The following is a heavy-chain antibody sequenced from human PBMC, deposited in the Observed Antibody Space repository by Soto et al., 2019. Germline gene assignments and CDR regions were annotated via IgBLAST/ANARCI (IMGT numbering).Heavy chain of an antibody. CDR2: IYYSGST. Sequence: PSETLSLTCTVSGGSISSSSYYWGWIRQPPGKGLEWIGSIYYSGSTYYNPSLKSRVTISVDTSKNQFSLKLSSVTAADTAVYYCARRGDYLAYYYYGMDVWGQGTTVTVSS. D-gene: IGHD4-17*01. V-gene: IGHV4-39*01. CDR1: GGSISSSSYY. J-gene: IGHJ6*02. CDR3: ARRGDYLAYYYYGMDV.